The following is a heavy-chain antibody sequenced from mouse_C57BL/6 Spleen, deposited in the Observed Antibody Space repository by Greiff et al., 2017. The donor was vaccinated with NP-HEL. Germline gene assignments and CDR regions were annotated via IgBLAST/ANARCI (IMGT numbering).Heavy chain of an antibody. CDR1: GYTFTSYW. V-gene: IGHV1-55*01. Sequence: VQLQQSGAELVKPGASVKMSCKASGYTFTSYWITWVKQRPGQGLEWIGDIYPGSGSTNYNEKFKNKATLTVDTSSSTAYMQLSSLTSEDSAVYYCARWGTVVPFDYWGQSTTLTVSS. J-gene: IGHJ2*01. CDR3: ARWGTVVPFDY. D-gene: IGHD1-1*01. CDR2: IYPGSGST.